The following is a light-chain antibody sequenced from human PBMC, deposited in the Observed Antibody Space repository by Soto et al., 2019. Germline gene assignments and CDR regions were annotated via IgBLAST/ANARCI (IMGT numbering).Light chain of an antibody. V-gene: IGKV3-20*01. CDR1: QSISDT. Sequence: EMELTQSPATLSVSPGGRATLSCRASQSISDTLAWYQQKPGQAPRLLIYGASSRATGIPDRFSGSGSGTDFTLTISRLEPEDFAVYYCQQYGSSPRTFGQGTKVDIK. CDR2: GAS. J-gene: IGKJ1*01. CDR3: QQYGSSPRT.